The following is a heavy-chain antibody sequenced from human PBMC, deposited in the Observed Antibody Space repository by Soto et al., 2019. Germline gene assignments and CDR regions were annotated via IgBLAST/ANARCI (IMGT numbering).Heavy chain of an antibody. Sequence: PGGSLRLSCAASGFAFSTFGMHWVRQAPGKGLEWVATMSSDGSTKHYADSVKGRFTISRDNSKNTLYLQMSSLRAEDTAVYYCAKKLDGTYYTGMDVWGQGTTVTVS. CDR3: AKKLDGTYYTGMDV. J-gene: IGHJ6*02. V-gene: IGHV3-30*18. CDR1: GFAFSTFG. CDR2: MSSDGSTK. D-gene: IGHD3-3*01.